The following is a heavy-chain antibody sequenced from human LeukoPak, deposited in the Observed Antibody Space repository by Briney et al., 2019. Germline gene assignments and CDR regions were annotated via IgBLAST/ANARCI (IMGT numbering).Heavy chain of an antibody. CDR1: GYSFTSYW. Sequence: GESLKISCKGSGYSFTSYWIGWVRQMPGKGLEWMGIIYPGDSDTRYSPSFQGQVTISADKAISTAYLQWSSLKASDTAMYYCATSIVGATHAFDIWGQGTMVTVSS. CDR3: ATSIVGATHAFDI. J-gene: IGHJ3*02. CDR2: IYPGDSDT. V-gene: IGHV5-51*01. D-gene: IGHD1-26*01.